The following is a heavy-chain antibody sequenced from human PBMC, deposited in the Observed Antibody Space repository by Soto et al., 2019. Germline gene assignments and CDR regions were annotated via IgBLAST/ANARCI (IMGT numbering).Heavy chain of an antibody. CDR3: ARDSWDYYGSGSYYTNFDY. D-gene: IGHD3-10*01. CDR2: IYYSGST. Sequence: PSETLSLTCTVSGGPINSGHYYWSWIRQPPGKGLEWIGYIYYSGSTYYNPSLKSRVTISVDTSKNQFSLKLSSVTAADTAVYYCARDSWDYYGSGSYYTNFDYWGQGTLVTVSS. CDR1: GGPINSGHYY. V-gene: IGHV4-30-4*01. J-gene: IGHJ4*02.